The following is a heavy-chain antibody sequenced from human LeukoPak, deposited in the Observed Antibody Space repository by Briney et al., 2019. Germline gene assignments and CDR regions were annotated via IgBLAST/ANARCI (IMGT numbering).Heavy chain of an antibody. Sequence: AGGSLRLSCAASGFTFSSYAMHWVRQAPGKGLEWVAVISYDGSNKYYADSVKGRFTISRDNSKNTLYLQMNSLRAEDTAVYYCARTVSSGWYHYYYYYMDVWGKGTTVTVSS. V-gene: IGHV3-30*04. CDR2: ISYDGSNK. CDR3: ARTVSSGWYHYYYYYMDV. J-gene: IGHJ6*03. D-gene: IGHD6-19*01. CDR1: GFTFSSYA.